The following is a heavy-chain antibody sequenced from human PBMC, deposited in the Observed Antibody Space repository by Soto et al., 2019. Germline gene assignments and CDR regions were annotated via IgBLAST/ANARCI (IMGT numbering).Heavy chain of an antibody. J-gene: IGHJ4*02. Sequence: KMTGASVKVSCKASGYRFTAYYIHWVRQAPGQGLEWMGRMNLDTGGTTYAQKFQGRVTMTRDTSIXTAYMEVSSVKSDDTAMYYCARDGNFAFRGYSFAFDFWGQGTLGILSS. CDR1: GYRFTAYY. CDR2: MNLDTGGT. CDR3: ARDGNFAFRGYSFAFDF. D-gene: IGHD5-18*01. V-gene: IGHV1-2*06.